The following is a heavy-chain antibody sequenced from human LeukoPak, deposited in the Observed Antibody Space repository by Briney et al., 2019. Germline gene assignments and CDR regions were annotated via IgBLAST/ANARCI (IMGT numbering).Heavy chain of an antibody. Sequence: GASVKVSCLASGYSFTALYIHWVRQAPGQGLEWMGWIDPNSGGTRSAHKFRGRVTMTRDASINTVYMDLSGLGSDDTAIYFCARDNYGPLDYWGQGTLVTVSS. J-gene: IGHJ4*02. V-gene: IGHV1-2*02. CDR3: ARDNYGPLDY. CDR1: GYSFTALY. CDR2: IDPNSGGT. D-gene: IGHD3-16*01.